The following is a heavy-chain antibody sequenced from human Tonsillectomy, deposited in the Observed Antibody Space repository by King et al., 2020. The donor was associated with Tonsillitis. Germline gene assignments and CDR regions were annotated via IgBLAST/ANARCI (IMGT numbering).Heavy chain of an antibody. CDR3: AKDDSSAWYSDY. Sequence: VQLVESGGGLVQPGGSLRLSCAASGFIFSDYSMNWVRQAPGKGLEWVSYINIKSDSIYYADSVKGRFTISRENAKDSLYLQMNSLRGEDTAVYYCAKDDSSAWYSDYWGQGTPVTVSS. V-gene: IGHV3-48*01. J-gene: IGHJ4*02. CDR1: GFIFSDYS. CDR2: INIKSDSI. D-gene: IGHD6-19*01.